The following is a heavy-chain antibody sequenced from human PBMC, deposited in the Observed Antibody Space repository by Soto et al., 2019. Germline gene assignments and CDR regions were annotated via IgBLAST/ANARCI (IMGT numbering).Heavy chain of an antibody. CDR1: GGSISSYY. CDR3: ARRGYRSENDY. V-gene: IGHV4-59*08. CDR2: IYDSGRT. D-gene: IGHD6-19*01. J-gene: IGHJ4*02. Sequence: SETLSLNCTVSGGSISSYYWSWIRQPPGKGLEWIGYIYDSGRTNYNPSLKSRVTISVDTSKNQISLKLSSVTAADTAVYYCARRGYRSENDYWGQGTLVTVSS.